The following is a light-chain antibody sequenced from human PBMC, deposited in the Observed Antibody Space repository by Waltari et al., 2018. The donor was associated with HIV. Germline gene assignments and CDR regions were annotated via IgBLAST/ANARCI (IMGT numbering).Light chain of an antibody. CDR1: QSVLYSSNNKNY. CDR3: QQYYSIYT. V-gene: IGKV4-1*01. CDR2: WAS. J-gene: IGKJ2*01. Sequence: VMTQSPDSLAVSLGERATINCKSSQSVLYSSNNKNYLAWYQQKPGQPPKLLIYWASTRESGVPDRFSGSGSGTDFTLTISSLQAEDVAVYYCQQYYSIYTFGQGTKLEIK.